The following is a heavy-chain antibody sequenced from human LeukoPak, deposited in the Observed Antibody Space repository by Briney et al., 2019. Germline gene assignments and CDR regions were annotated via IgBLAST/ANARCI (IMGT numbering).Heavy chain of an antibody. V-gene: IGHV3-7*01. CDR3: ARQLGGSGSY. D-gene: IGHD3-10*01. J-gene: IGHJ4*02. Sequence: GGSLRLSCAASGFTFNNYWMSWVRQAPGKGLEWVANIKQDGSEIYCVDSVKGRFTISRDNTKNSVYLQMNSLRAEDTAVYYCARQLGGSGSYWGQGTLVTVSS. CDR2: IKQDGSEI. CDR1: GFTFNNYW.